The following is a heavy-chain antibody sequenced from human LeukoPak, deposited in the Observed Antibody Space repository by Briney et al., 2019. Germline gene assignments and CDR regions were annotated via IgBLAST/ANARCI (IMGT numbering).Heavy chain of an antibody. Sequence: ASVKVSCKASGHTFTGYYMHWVRQAPGQGLEWMGWINPNSGGTNYAQKFQGRVTMTRDTSISTAYMELSRLRSDDTAVYYCARDSMDYDILAGYYNGWFDPWGQGTLVTVSS. V-gene: IGHV1-2*02. CDR1: GHTFTGYY. CDR2: INPNSGGT. D-gene: IGHD3-9*01. CDR3: ARDSMDYDILAGYYNGWFDP. J-gene: IGHJ5*02.